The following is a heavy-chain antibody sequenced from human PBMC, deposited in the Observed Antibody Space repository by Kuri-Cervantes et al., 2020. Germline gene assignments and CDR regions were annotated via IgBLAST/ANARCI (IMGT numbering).Heavy chain of an antibody. V-gene: IGHV4-34*01. CDR1: GGSFIAYY. CDR2: INHSGTT. J-gene: IGHJ6*03. D-gene: IGHD2-15*01. CDR3: ARVTRYYYYMDV. Sequence: SQTLSLTCGVYGGSFIAYYWTWIRQPPGKGLEWIGEINHSGTTSYNPSLKSRVTISVDTSKNQFSLKLSSVTAADTAVYYCARVTRYYYYMDVWGKGTTVTVSS.